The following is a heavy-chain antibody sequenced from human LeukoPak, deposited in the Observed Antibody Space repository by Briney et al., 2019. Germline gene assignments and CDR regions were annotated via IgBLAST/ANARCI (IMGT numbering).Heavy chain of an antibody. CDR3: ARGHTYYYGSGSYFSRGRGGAFDY. CDR1: GGSFSGYY. V-gene: IGHV4-34*01. J-gene: IGHJ4*02. D-gene: IGHD3-10*01. CDR2: INHSGST. Sequence: SETLSLTCAVYGGSFSGYYWSWIRQPPGKGLEWIGEINHSGSTNYNPSLKSRVTISVDTSKNQFSLKLSSVTAADTAVYYCARGHTYYYGSGSYFSRGRGGAFDYWGQGTLVTVSS.